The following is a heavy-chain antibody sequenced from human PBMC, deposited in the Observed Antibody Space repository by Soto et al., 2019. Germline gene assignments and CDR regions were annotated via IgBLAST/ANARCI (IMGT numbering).Heavy chain of an antibody. CDR2: ISAYSGNT. J-gene: IGHJ4*02. CDR1: GYTFRKNG. Sequence: QVQLVQSGPEVKKPGASVKVSCKASGYTFRKNGISWVRQAPGQGLEWMGWISAYSGNTDYAQKLQGRVTITPDTSTSTAYMELRSLISDDTAVYYCATDRSSSHYWGQGTLVTVSS. V-gene: IGHV1-18*01. D-gene: IGHD6-13*01. CDR3: ATDRSSSHY.